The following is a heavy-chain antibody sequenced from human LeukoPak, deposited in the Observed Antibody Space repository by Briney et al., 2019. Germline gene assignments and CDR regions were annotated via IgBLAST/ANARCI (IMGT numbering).Heavy chain of an antibody. V-gene: IGHV3-30*18. CDR1: GFTFSSYG. Sequence: PGGSLRLSCAASGFTFSSYGMHWVRQAPGKGLEWVAVISYDGSNKYYADSVKGRFTISRDNSKNTLYLQMNSLRAEDTAVYYCAKGAHSSSWYFDYWGQGTLVTVSS. CDR3: AKGAHSSSWYFDY. D-gene: IGHD6-13*01. J-gene: IGHJ4*02. CDR2: ISYDGSNK.